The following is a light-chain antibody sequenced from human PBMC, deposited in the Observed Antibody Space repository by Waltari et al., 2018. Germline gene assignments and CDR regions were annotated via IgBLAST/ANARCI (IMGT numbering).Light chain of an antibody. CDR2: DIS. V-gene: IGLV2-14*01. CDR3: SSYTSSSTWVV. Sequence: QSALTQPSSVSGSPGTSTTISCPGTSCDAAGDNHASWYQQHPGNAPKLMINDISKQPSGVFTRFSGSKSGSTASLTISGLQAEDEADYYCSSYTSSSTWVVFGGGTKLTVL. J-gene: IGLJ2*01. CDR1: SCDAAGDNH.